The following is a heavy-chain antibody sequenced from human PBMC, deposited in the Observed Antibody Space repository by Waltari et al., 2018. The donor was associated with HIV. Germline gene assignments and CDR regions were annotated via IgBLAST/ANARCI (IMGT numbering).Heavy chain of an antibody. CDR1: GVTFGDYA. D-gene: IGHD4-17*01. V-gene: IGHV3-49*03. Sequence: EVQLVESGGGLVQPGRSLRLSCTASGVTFGDYAMSWFRQAPGKGLEWVGCIRSKAYGGTTEYAASVKGRFTISRDDSRSIAYLQMNSLQTEDTAVYYCTKGRMTTDYWGQGTLVTVSS. CDR3: TKGRMTTDY. CDR2: IRSKAYGGTT. J-gene: IGHJ4*02.